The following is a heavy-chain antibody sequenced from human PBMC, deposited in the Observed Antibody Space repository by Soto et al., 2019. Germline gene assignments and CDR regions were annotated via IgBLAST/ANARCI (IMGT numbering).Heavy chain of an antibody. D-gene: IGHD2-8*01. Sequence: PSETLSLTCTVSGGSISSGGYYWSWIRQHPGKGLEWIGYIYYSGSTYYNPSLKSRVTISVDTSKNQFSLKLSSVPAADTAVYYCASGALGYCTNGVCYPFYYFDYWGQGTLVTVSS. CDR2: IYYSGST. CDR3: ASGALGYCTNGVCYPFYYFDY. CDR1: GGSISSGGYY. J-gene: IGHJ4*02. V-gene: IGHV4-31*03.